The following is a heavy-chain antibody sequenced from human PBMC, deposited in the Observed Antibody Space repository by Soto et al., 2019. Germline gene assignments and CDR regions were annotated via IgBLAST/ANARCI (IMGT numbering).Heavy chain of an antibody. V-gene: IGHV4-59*12. CDR1: GGSISPYY. J-gene: IGHJ6*02. D-gene: IGHD1-26*01. Sequence: SETLSLTCTVSGGSISPYYWSWVRQPPGKGLEWIAFIFYSGSTNYNPSLKSRVTISVDKSKNQFSLRLTSVTAADTAVYYCARVSGSYYYGMDVWGQGTTVTVSS. CDR3: ARVSGSYYYGMDV. CDR2: IFYSGST.